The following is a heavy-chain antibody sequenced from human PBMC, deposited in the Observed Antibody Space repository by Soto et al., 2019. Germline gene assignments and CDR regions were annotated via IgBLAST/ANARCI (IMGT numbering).Heavy chain of an antibody. J-gene: IGHJ4*02. D-gene: IGHD3-16*02. CDR1: GDSISNGDYY. CDR2: IDSSGST. CDR3: ASRYLY. Sequence: SETLSLTCTVSGDSISNGDYYWSWIRQPPGRGLEWIGYIDSSGSTYYNPSLKSRLTMSVDMSENQFSLRLTSVTAADTAVYYCASRYLYWGQGLLVTVSS. V-gene: IGHV4-30-4*01.